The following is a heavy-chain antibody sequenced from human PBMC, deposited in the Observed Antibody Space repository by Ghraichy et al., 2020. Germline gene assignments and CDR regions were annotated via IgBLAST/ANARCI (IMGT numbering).Heavy chain of an antibody. CDR1: GDSVSSTTAT. V-gene: IGHV6-1*01. D-gene: IGHD7-27*01. J-gene: IGHJ4*02. Sequence: SETLSLTCAISGDSVSSTTATWNWIRQSPSRGLDWLGRTYYRSNWYNASAGLLRGRLTISPDTSKNQISLQLNSLTPEDTAAYYCAGDSPNWGLFVGFYDHWAQGSLGRVSP. CDR2: TYYRSNWYN. CDR3: AGDSPNWGLFVGFYDH.